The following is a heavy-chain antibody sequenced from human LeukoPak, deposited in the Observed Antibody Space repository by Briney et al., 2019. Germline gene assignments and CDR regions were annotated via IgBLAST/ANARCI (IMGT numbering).Heavy chain of an antibody. V-gene: IGHV4-34*01. J-gene: IGHJ4*02. D-gene: IGHD6-13*01. CDR1: GGSISNGGYS. CDR2: INHSGST. CDR3: ATLIAAAGQTDY. Sequence: TSETLSLTCAVSGGSISNGGYSWSWIRQPPGKGLEWIGEINHSGSTNYNPSLKSRVTISVDTSKNQFSLKLSSVTAADTAVYYCATLIAAAGQTDYWGQGTLVTVSS.